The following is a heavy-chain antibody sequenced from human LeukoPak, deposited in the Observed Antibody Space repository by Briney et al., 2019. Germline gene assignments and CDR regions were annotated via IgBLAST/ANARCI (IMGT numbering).Heavy chain of an antibody. CDR2: IIPIFGTA. J-gene: IGHJ6*03. D-gene: IGHD5-18*01. V-gene: IGHV1-69*06. Sequence: SVKVSCKASGYTFTSYDINWVRQAPGQGLEWMGGIIPIFGTANYAQKFQGRVTITADKSTSTAYMELSSLRSEDTAVYYCASKRGRGAMVTPYYYYYYMDVWGKGTTVTVSS. CDR3: ASKRGRGAMVTPYYYYYYMDV. CDR1: GYTFTSYD.